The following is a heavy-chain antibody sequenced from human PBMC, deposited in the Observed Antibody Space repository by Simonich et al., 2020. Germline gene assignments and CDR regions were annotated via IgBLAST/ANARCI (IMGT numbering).Heavy chain of an antibody. J-gene: IGHJ3*02. Sequence: EVQLVESGGGLVQPGGSLRLSCAASGFTFSSYEMNWVRQAPGKGLVWVSYISSSGSTIYYADSVKGRFTISRDNAKNSLYLQMNSLRAEDTAVYYCARDLYSSSSAFDIWGQGTMVTVSS. D-gene: IGHD6-6*01. CDR1: GFTFSSYE. CDR2: ISSSGSTI. V-gene: IGHV3-48*03. CDR3: ARDLYSSSSAFDI.